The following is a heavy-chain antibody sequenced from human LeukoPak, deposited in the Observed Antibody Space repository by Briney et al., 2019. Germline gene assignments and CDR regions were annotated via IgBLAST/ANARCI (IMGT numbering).Heavy chain of an antibody. D-gene: IGHD4-17*01. CDR3: ARDGNYGVTNFDY. J-gene: IGHJ4*02. Sequence: GGSLRLSCAASGFTFSSYSMHWVRQAPGKGLEWVSSISSSSSYIYYADSVKGRFTISRDNAKNSLYLQMNSLRAEDTAVYYCARDGNYGVTNFDYWGQGTLVTVSS. V-gene: IGHV3-21*01. CDR1: GFTFSSYS. CDR2: ISSSSSYI.